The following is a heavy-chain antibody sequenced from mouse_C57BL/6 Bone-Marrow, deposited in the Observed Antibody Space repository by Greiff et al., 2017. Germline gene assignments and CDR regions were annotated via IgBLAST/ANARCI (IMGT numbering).Heavy chain of an antibody. Sequence: QVQLQQPGAELVKPGASVKMSCKASGYTFTSYWITWVKQRPGQGLEWIGDIYPGSGSSNYNEKFKSKAKLTVDTSSSTAYMQLSSLTSEDSAVYYCARQLRGWFAYWGQWTLVTVSA. CDR3: ARQLRGWFAY. J-gene: IGHJ3*01. V-gene: IGHV1-55*01. D-gene: IGHD3-2*02. CDR1: GYTFTSYW. CDR2: IYPGSGSS.